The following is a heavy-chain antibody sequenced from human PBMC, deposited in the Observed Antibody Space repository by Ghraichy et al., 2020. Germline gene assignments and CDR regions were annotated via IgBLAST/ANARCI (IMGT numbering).Heavy chain of an antibody. J-gene: IGHJ3*02. CDR3: ARDIDDSSGYYVVDAFDI. CDR1: GGSISSYY. Sequence: SETLSLTCTVSGGSISSYYWSWIRQPPGKGLEWIGYIYYSGSTNYNPSLKSRVTISVDTSKNQFSLKLSSVTAADTAVYYCARDIDDSSGYYVVDAFDIWGQGTMVTVSS. D-gene: IGHD3-22*01. CDR2: IYYSGST. V-gene: IGHV4-59*01.